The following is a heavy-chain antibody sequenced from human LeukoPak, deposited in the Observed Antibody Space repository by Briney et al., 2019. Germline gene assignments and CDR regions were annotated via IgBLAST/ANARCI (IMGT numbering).Heavy chain of an antibody. CDR1: GYTFTSSD. CDR2: MNPDSGNT. D-gene: IGHD3-10*01. V-gene: IGHV1-8*01. CDR3: ATGFLKLGFGESFPFDY. J-gene: IGHJ4*02. Sequence: GASVKVSCKASGYTFTSSDINWVRQATGQGLEWMGWMNPDSGNTGYAQKFQGRVTMTRNTSISTAYMELSSLRSEDTAVYYCATGFLKLGFGESFPFDYWGQGTLVTVSS.